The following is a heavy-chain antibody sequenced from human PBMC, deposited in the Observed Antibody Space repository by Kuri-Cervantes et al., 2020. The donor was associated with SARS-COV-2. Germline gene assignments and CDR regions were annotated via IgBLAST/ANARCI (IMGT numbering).Heavy chain of an antibody. V-gene: IGHV3-11*04. CDR2: ISSSDESR. CDR3: ARDATSYDFWTSTTGGYFDY. D-gene: IGHD3-3*01. CDR1: GFSFSDYY. Sequence: GGSLRLSCAASGFSFSDYYMSWIRQAPGKGLEWVSCISSSDESRHYADSVKGRFTISRDNTKKSLYLQMNSLRAEDTGVYFCARDATSYDFWTSTTGGYFDYCGQGALVTVSS. J-gene: IGHJ4*02.